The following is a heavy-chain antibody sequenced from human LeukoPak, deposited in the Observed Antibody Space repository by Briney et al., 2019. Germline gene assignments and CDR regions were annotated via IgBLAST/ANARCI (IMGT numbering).Heavy chain of an antibody. CDR2: VHPGDSDT. D-gene: IGHD6-13*01. CDR3: ARQGSTWYSSDY. J-gene: IGHJ4*02. Sequence: GESLKISCKGSGYSFTNYWIGWGRQLPGKGLEWMGIVHPGDSDTRYSPSFQGQVTISADRSISTAYLQWSSLKASDTAMYYCARQGSTWYSSDYWGQGALVTVSS. V-gene: IGHV5-51*01. CDR1: GYSFTNYW.